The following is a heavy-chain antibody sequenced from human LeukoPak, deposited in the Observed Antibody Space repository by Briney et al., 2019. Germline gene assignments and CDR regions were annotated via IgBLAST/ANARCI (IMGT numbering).Heavy chain of an antibody. D-gene: IGHD4-17*01. CDR1: GYTFTSYG. V-gene: IGHV1-18*01. CDR2: ISAYNGNT. Sequence: ASVKVSCKASGYTFTSYGISWVRQAPGQGLEWMGWISAYNGNTNYAQKLQGRVTMTTDTSTSTAYMELRSLRSDDTAVYYCARVRGDLTTVTPDYWGQGTLVTVSS. CDR3: ARVRGDLTTVTPDY. J-gene: IGHJ4*02.